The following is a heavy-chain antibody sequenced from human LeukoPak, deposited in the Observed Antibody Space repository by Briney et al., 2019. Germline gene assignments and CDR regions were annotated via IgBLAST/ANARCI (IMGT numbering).Heavy chain of an antibody. Sequence: SETLSLTCAVYGGSFSGYYWSWIRQPPGKGLEWIGEINHSGSTNYNPSLKSRVTISVDTSKNQFSLKLSSVTAADTAVYYCARDRHSGYTNWFDPWGQGTLVTVSS. V-gene: IGHV4-34*01. CDR3: ARDRHSGYTNWFDP. J-gene: IGHJ5*02. D-gene: IGHD5-12*01. CDR2: INHSGST. CDR1: GGSFSGYY.